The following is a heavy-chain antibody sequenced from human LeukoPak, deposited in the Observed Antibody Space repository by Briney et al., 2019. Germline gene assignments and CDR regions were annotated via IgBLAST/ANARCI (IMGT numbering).Heavy chain of an antibody. Sequence: GASVKVSCKASGYTFTSYGISWVRRAPGQGLEWMGWISAYNGNTNYAQKLQGRVTMTTDTSTSTAYMELRSLRSDDTAVYYCARDPPIAVAAPGWFDPWGQGTLVTVSP. CDR3: ARDPPIAVAAPGWFDP. D-gene: IGHD6-19*01. J-gene: IGHJ5*02. CDR2: ISAYNGNT. CDR1: GYTFTSYG. V-gene: IGHV1-18*01.